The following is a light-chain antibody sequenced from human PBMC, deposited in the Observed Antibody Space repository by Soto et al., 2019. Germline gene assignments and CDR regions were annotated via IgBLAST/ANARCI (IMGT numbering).Light chain of an antibody. J-gene: IGKJ5*01. Sequence: DIQMTQSPSSLSASIGDRVTITCLASQNISSYLNWYQQKPGKAPKLLIYAASNLQTGVPSRFSGSGSVGTDFTLAISSLQPEDLATYYCQQSYSIPITFGQGTRLEIK. CDR1: QNISSY. CDR2: AAS. V-gene: IGKV1-39*01. CDR3: QQSYSIPIT.